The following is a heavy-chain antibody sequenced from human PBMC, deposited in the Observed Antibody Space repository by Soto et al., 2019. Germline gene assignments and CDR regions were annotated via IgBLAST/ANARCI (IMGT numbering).Heavy chain of an antibody. J-gene: IGHJ3*02. CDR3: ARASETLLWFGELFAFDI. V-gene: IGHV3-13*01. D-gene: IGHD3-10*01. Sequence: EVQLVESGGGLVQPGGSLRLSCAASGFTFSSYDMHWVRQATGKGLEWVSAIGTAGDTYYPGSVKGRFTISRENAKNSLYLQMNSLRGGDTAVYYCARASETLLWFGELFAFDIWGQGTMVTVSS. CDR1: GFTFSSYD. CDR2: IGTAGDT.